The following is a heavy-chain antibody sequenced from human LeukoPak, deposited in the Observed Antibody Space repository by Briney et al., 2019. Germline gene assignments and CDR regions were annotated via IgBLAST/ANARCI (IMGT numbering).Heavy chain of an antibody. D-gene: IGHD3-3*01. CDR1: GFTFSSYG. CDR2: IWYDGSNK. CDR3: ARDRSYDFWSGYSTPDY. Sequence: GGSLGLSCAASGFTFSSYGMHWARQAPGKGLEWVAVIWYDGSNKYYADSVKGRFTISRDNSKNTLDLQMNSLRAEDTAVYYCARDRSYDFWSGYSTPDYWGQGTLVTVSS. V-gene: IGHV3-33*01. J-gene: IGHJ4*02.